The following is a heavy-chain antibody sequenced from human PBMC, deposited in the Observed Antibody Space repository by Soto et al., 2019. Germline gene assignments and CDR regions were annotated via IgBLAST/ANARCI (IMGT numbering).Heavy chain of an antibody. V-gene: IGHV4-4*02. J-gene: IGHJ6*02. Sequence: ETLSVTCAVSGASISSSNWWSWVRQPPGKGLEWIGEIYHSGSTNYNPSLKSRVTISVDKSKNQFSLKLSSVTAADTAVYYCAREIEYSSSSTYGMDVWGQGTTVTVSS. CDR2: IYHSGST. CDR1: GASISSSNW. D-gene: IGHD6-6*01. CDR3: AREIEYSSSSTYGMDV.